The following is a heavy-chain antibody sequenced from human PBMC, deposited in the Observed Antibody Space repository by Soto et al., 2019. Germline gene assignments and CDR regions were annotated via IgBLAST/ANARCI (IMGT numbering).Heavy chain of an antibody. V-gene: IGHV4-59*08. D-gene: IGHD2-15*01. CDR2: IYYSGST. CDR3: ARRYGGTFDY. CDR1: GGSISSYY. J-gene: IGHJ4*02. Sequence: QVQLQESGPGLVKPSETLSLTSTVSGGSISSYYWSWIRQPPGKGLEWIGYIYYSGSTNYNPSLKSRVTISVDTSKNQFSLKLSSATAADTAVYYCARRYGGTFDYWGQGTLVTVSS.